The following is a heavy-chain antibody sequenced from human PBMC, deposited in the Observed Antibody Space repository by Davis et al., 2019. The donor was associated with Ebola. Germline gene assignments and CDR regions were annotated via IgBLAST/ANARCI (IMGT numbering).Heavy chain of an antibody. CDR2: IKQDGSEK. CDR3: ARELGDGYDLDY. J-gene: IGHJ4*02. V-gene: IGHV3-7*03. D-gene: IGHD5-24*01. Sequence: PGGSLRLSCAASGFTFSSYSMNWVRQAPGKGLEWVANIKQDGSEKYYVDSVKGRFTISRDNAKNSLYLQMNSLRAEDTAVYYCARELGDGYDLDYWGQGTLVTVSS. CDR1: GFTFSSYS.